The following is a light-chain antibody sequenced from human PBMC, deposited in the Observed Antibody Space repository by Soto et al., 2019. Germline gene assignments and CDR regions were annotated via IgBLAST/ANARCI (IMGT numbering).Light chain of an antibody. CDR3: QQYGSSPQVN. V-gene: IGKV3-20*01. J-gene: IGKJ5*01. CDR2: GAS. Sequence: EIVLTQSPGTLSLSPGERATLSCRASQSVSSSYLAWYQQKPGQAPRLLIYGASSRATGIPDRFSGSGSGTDFPLTISRLERQDFAVYYCQQYGSSPQVNFGQGTRMEIK. CDR1: QSVSSSY.